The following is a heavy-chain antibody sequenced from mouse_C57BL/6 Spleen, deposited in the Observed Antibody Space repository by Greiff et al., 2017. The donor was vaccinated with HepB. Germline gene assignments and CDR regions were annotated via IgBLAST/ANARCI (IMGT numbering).Heavy chain of an antibody. Sequence: EVQLVESGGGLVKPGGSLKLSCAASGFTFSDYGMHWVRQAPEKGLEWVAYISSGSSNIYYADTVKCRFTISRDNAKNTLFLQMTSLRSEDTAMYYWASRDDGYYGYFEGWGTATTVTVAS. CDR2: ISSGSSNI. D-gene: IGHD2-3*01. CDR1: GFTFSDYG. J-gene: IGHJ1*03. V-gene: IGHV5-17*01. CDR3: ASRDDGYYGYFEG.